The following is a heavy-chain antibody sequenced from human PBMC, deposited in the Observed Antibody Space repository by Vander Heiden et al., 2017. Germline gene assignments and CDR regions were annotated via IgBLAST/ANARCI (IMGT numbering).Heavy chain of an antibody. CDR3: ASPETAGSTEDWFDP. Sequence: EVQLVESGGGLVQPGGSLRLSCAASGLNFGSYSMNWVRQAPWKGLDWVSYIISSSSTIYYADSGKGRFTISRDNAKNSLYLQMNSLRDEDTAVYYCASPETAGSTEDWFDPWGQGTLVTVSS. J-gene: IGHJ5*02. CDR2: IISSSSTI. V-gene: IGHV3-48*02. CDR1: GLNFGSYS. D-gene: IGHD6-19*01.